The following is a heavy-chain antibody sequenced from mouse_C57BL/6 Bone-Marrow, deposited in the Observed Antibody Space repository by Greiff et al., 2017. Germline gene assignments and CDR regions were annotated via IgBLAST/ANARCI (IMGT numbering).Heavy chain of an antibody. Sequence: QVTLKESGPGILQPSQTLSLTCSFSGFSLSTFGMGVGWIRQPSGKGLEWLAHIWWDDDKYDNPALKSRLTIPKDTSKNQVFLKSANVDTADTATYYWDRIEGGYDEIDYWGQGTTLTVSS. V-gene: IGHV8-8*01. CDR2: IWWDDDK. CDR1: GFSLSTFGMG. CDR3: DRIEGGYDEIDY. J-gene: IGHJ2*01. D-gene: IGHD2-2*01.